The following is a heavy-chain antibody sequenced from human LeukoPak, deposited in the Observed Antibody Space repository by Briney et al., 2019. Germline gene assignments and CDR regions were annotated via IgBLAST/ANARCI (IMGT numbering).Heavy chain of an antibody. J-gene: IGHJ4*02. CDR2: IKQDGSGK. D-gene: IGHD3-22*01. V-gene: IGHV3-7*01. Sequence: PGGTLRLSCAAYGFTLSSYWMRRVRQAPGKGLEGVANIKQDGSGKYYVDSVKGRFNISRDNAKNSLYLQMNSPRAEDTAVYYCVRCGAYYDSSADYWGQGTLVTVSS. CDR3: VRCGAYYDSSADY. CDR1: GFTLSSYW.